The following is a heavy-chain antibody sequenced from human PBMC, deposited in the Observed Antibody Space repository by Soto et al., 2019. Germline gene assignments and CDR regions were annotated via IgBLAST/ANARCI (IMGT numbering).Heavy chain of an antibody. CDR3: AKGPYYYDSSGYQNPDY. CDR1: GFTFSSYA. Sequence: PGGSLRLSCAASGFTFSSYAMSWVRQAPGKXLEWVSAISGSGGSTYYADSVKGRFTISRDNSKNTLYLQMNSLRAEDTAVYYCAKGPYYYDSSGYQNPDYWGQGTLVTVSS. J-gene: IGHJ4*02. V-gene: IGHV3-23*01. CDR2: ISGSGGST. D-gene: IGHD3-22*01.